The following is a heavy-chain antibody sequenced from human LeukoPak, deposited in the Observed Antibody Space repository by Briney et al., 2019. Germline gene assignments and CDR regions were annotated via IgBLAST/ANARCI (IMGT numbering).Heavy chain of an antibody. D-gene: IGHD3-22*01. CDR2: INPNSGGT. V-gene: IGHV1-2*02. J-gene: IGHJ4*02. Sequence: ASVKVSCKASGYTFTGYYMHWVRQAPGQGLEWMGWINPNSGGTNYAQKFQGRVTMTRDTSISTAYMELSRLRSDDTAVYYCARHPPYGSGSYFAYYYDSSGLGELDYWGQGTLVTVSS. CDR1: GYTFTGYY. CDR3: ARHPPYGSGSYFAYYYDSSGLGELDY.